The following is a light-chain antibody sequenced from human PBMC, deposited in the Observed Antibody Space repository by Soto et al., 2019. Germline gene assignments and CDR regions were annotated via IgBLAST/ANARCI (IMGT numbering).Light chain of an antibody. CDR1: SSDVGNYNY. Sequence: QSVLTQPPSASGSPGQSVTTSCTGSSSDVGNYNYVSWYQQHPGKAPKLMIQEVTKRPSWVPDRFSGSKSGNTASLTVSGLQAEDEADYYCSSYAGNNIFVFGTGTKVTV. CDR3: SSYAGNNIFV. J-gene: IGLJ1*01. CDR2: EVT. V-gene: IGLV2-8*01.